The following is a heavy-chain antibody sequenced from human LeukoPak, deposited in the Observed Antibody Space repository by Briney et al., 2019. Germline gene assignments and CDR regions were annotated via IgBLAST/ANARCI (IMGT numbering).Heavy chain of an antibody. CDR2: ISYHGSNK. V-gene: IGHV3-30*03. CDR1: GFTFSSYG. CDR3: ARGLAYDFWSGPTVDY. J-gene: IGHJ4*02. Sequence: GRSLRLACAASGFTFSSYGMPWVRQAPGKGLEWVAVISYHGSNKYYADSVKGRFTISRDNSKNTLYLQMNSLRAEDTAVYYCARGLAYDFWSGPTVDYWGQGTLVTVSS. D-gene: IGHD3-3*01.